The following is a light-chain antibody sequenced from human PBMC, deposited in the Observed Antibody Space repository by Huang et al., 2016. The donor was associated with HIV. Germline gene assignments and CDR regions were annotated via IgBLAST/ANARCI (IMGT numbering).Light chain of an antibody. J-gene: IGKJ4*01. CDR1: QNVRNN. CDR3: QQYDKWPPGLT. Sequence: EIKMTQSPATLSVSPGGRVTLSCRASQNVRNNLAWYQQKTGQAPRLHFYDTSTRASGIPARFSGSGSGTEFTLTISGLQSEDFALYYCQQYDKWPPGLTFGGGTKVEI. CDR2: DTS. V-gene: IGKV3D-15*01.